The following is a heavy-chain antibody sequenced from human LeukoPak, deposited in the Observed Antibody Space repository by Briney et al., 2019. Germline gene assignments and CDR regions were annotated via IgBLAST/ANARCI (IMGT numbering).Heavy chain of an antibody. J-gene: IGHJ4*02. CDR3: ARGQEYSSSWKGFDY. D-gene: IGHD6-13*01. V-gene: IGHV4-4*07. CDR1: GGSISSYY. CDR2: MYTSGST. Sequence: PSETLSLTCTVSGGSISSYYWSWIRQPAGKGLERIGRMYTSGSTNYNPSLKSRVTMSVDTSKDHFSLKLSSVTAADTAVYYCARGQEYSSSWKGFDYWGQGTLVTVSS.